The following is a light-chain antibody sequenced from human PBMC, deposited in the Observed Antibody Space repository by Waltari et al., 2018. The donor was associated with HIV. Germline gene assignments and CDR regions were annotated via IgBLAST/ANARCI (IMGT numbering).Light chain of an antibody. J-gene: IGLJ2*01. CDR2: RNN. Sequence: AGLSQPPSLSTGLGQTATLTCTGNSDNVGHQGPVCLQHHQGLPPRRLSHRNNNRPSGVSDRLSTATSGNTAFLTIRGLRSEDEADYFCSAWDSSLTGWIFGGGTQLAVL. CDR1: SDNVGHQG. CDR3: SAWDSSLTGWI. V-gene: IGLV10-54*01.